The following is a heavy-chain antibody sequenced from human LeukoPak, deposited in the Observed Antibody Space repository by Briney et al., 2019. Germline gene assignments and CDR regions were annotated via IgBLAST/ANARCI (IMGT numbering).Heavy chain of an antibody. D-gene: IGHD4-17*01. V-gene: IGHV3-66*01. CDR2: IYSGGST. Sequence: PGGSLRLSCAASGFTFSSYSMNWVRQAPGKGLEWVSVIYSGGSTYYADSVNDRFTNSIDNSKKTLYLQMDILRAEDTAVYYCPRGSDYGDYRGGFDYWGQGTLVTVSS. CDR3: PRGSDYGDYRGGFDY. J-gene: IGHJ4*02. CDR1: GFTFSSYS.